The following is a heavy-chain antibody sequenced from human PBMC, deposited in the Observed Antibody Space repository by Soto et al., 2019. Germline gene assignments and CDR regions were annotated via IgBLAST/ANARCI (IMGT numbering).Heavy chain of an antibody. CDR1: GGSISSGGYS. Sequence: TLSLTCAVSGGSISSGGYSWSWIRQPPGKGLEWIGYIYHSGSTYYNPSLKSRVTISVDTSKNQFSLKLSSVTAADTAVYYCARLEAMGVTIDYWGKGTLVTVSS. J-gene: IGHJ4*02. V-gene: IGHV4-30-2*01. D-gene: IGHD5-18*01. CDR2: IYHSGST. CDR3: ARLEAMGVTIDY.